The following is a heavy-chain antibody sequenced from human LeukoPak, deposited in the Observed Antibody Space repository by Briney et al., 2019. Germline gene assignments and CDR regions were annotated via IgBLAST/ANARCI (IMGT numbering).Heavy chain of an antibody. D-gene: IGHD2/OR15-2a*01. Sequence: PGGSLRLSCAASGFTFSSYWMHWVRQVPGKGPVWVSHINTDGSSTTYADSVKGRFTISRDNAKNTLYMQMNSLRAEDTAVYYCASDCNSMNAFDVWGQGTMVTVSS. CDR1: GFTFSSYW. V-gene: IGHV3-74*01. CDR2: INTDGSST. CDR3: ASDCNSMNAFDV. J-gene: IGHJ3*01.